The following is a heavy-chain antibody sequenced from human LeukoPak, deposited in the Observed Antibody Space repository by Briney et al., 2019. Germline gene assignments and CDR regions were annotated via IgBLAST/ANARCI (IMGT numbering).Heavy chain of an antibody. CDR1: GFTFSGSA. D-gene: IGHD3-10*01. CDR3: TTRNFMAREAHYYYYMDV. V-gene: IGHV3-73*01. CDR2: IRSKANSYAT. J-gene: IGHJ6*03. Sequence: PGGSLRLSCAASGFTFSGSAMHWVRQASGKGLEWVGRIRSKANSYATAYAASVKGRFTISRDDSKNTAYLQMNSLKTEDTAVYYCTTRNFMAREAHYYYYMDVWGKGTTVTISS.